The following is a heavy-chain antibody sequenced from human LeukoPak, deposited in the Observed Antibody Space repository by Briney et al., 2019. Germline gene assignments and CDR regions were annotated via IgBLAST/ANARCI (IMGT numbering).Heavy chain of an antibody. CDR1: GYTFTGYY. V-gene: IGHV1-2*02. CDR3: ARGVATIVAYHMDV. Sequence: GASVKVSCKASGYTFTGYYMHWVRQAPGQGLEWMGWINPNSGGTNYAQKFQGRVTMTRDTSISTAYMELSRLRSDDTAVYYCARGVATIVAYHMDVWGKGTTVIVSS. D-gene: IGHD5-12*01. J-gene: IGHJ6*03. CDR2: INPNSGGT.